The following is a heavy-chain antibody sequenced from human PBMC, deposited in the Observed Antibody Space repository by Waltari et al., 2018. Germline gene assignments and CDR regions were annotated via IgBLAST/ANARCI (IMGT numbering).Heavy chain of an antibody. CDR3: ARAGSYRFDY. Sequence: EVELVESGGGLVQPGGSLRLSCEGSGFTFSDYWVHWVRQGPGKGLEWVARINMDGSTRNYADSVQGRFTISRDNARNTLYLQMNSLRVEDTAVYYCARAGSYRFDYWGQGTLVTASS. CDR2: INMDGSTR. CDR1: GFTFSDYW. D-gene: IGHD1-26*01. V-gene: IGHV3-74*01. J-gene: IGHJ4*02.